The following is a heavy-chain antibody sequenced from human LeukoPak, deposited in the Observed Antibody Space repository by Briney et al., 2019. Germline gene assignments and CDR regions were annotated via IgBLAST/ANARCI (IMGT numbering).Heavy chain of an antibody. CDR2: SNGDGSGI. V-gene: IGHV3-74*01. CDR3: AREVYSTVWYSLDW. Sequence: GGSLRLSCAASGFTFSTYWMHWVRQAPGEGLVWVSRSNGDGSGIFYADSVKGRFTVSRDNAKNTLFLQMNGLRVEDTAVYYCAREVYSTVWYSLDWWGQGTLVTVSS. CDR1: GFTFSTYW. D-gene: IGHD6-13*01. J-gene: IGHJ4*02.